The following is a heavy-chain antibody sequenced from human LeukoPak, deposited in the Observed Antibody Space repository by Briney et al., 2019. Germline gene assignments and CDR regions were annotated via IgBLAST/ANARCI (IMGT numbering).Heavy chain of an antibody. V-gene: IGHV4-34*01. Sequence: SETLSLTCAVYGGSFSGYYWSWIRQPPGKGLEWIGEINHSGSTNYNPSLKSRVTISVDTSKNQFSLKLSSVTAADTAVYYCAREIANCSGGSCYKNYHDYWGQGTLVTVSS. CDR2: INHSGST. CDR3: AREIANCSGGSCYKNYHDY. J-gene: IGHJ4*02. D-gene: IGHD2-15*01. CDR1: GGSFSGYY.